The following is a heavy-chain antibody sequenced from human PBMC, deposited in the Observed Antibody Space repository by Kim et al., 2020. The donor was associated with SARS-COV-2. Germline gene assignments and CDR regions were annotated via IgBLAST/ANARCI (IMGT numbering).Heavy chain of an antibody. Sequence: SVKGRFTISRDNAKNSLYLQMNSLRAEDTAVYYCARPRGGYDSGGYYYYGLDVWGQGTTVTVSS. V-gene: IGHV3-21*01. D-gene: IGHD3-9*01. CDR3: ARPRGGYDSGGYYYYGLDV. J-gene: IGHJ6*02.